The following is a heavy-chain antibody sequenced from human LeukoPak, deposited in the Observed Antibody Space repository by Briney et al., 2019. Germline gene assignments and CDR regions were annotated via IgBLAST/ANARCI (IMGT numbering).Heavy chain of an antibody. Sequence: GGSLRLSCAASGFTFSSYGMHWVRQAPGKGLEWVAIIWSDGSNQYYADSVKGRFTISRDNSKNTLYFQMNSLRAEDTAVYYCTTVGIWKMVTGEDRWGQGTLVAVSS. CDR2: IWSDGSNQ. CDR3: TTVGIWKMVTGEDR. CDR1: GFTFSSYG. D-gene: IGHD5-24*01. J-gene: IGHJ5*02. V-gene: IGHV3-33*01.